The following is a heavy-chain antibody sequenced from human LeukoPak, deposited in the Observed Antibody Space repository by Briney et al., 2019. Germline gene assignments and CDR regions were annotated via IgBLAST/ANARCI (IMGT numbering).Heavy chain of an antibody. J-gene: IGHJ5*02. CDR2: IIPIFGTA. V-gene: IGHV1-69*13. D-gene: IGHD3-10*01. CDR3: ARAPMVRGVIIVNWFDP. CDR1: GGTFSSYA. Sequence: GASVKVSCKASGGTFSSYAISWVRQAPGQGLEWMGGIIPIFGTANYAQKFQGRVTITADESTSTAYMELSSLRSEDTAVYYCARAPMVRGVIIVNWFDPWGQGTLVTVSS.